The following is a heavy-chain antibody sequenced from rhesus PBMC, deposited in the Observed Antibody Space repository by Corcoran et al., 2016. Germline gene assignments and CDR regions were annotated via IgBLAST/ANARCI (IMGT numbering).Heavy chain of an antibody. V-gene: IGHV1S2*01. CDR3: ASSYDSGYYMRCDY. CDR1: GYPFTDYS. J-gene: IGHJ4*01. CDR2: INPYNGNT. Sequence: QVQLVQSGAEVKKPGSSVKVSCKASGYPFTDYSMHWVRQAPRPWLEWMGWINPYNGNTKYAQKCQGRVTMTRDTSTSTAYMELSSLRSEDTAVYYWASSYDSGYYMRCDYWGQGVLVTVSS. D-gene: IGHD3-28*01.